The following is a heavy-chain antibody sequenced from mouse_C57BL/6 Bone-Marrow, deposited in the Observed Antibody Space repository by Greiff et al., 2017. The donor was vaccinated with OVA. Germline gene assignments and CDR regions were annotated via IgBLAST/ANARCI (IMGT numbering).Heavy chain of an antibody. Sequence: EVQLQESGAELVKPGASVKLSCTASGFNIKDYYMHWVKQRTEQGLEWIGRIDPEDGETKYAPKFQGKATITADTSSNTAYLQLSSLTSEDTAVYYCAREEITTVVATPLAYWGQGTLVTVSA. CDR2: IDPEDGET. D-gene: IGHD1-1*01. CDR3: AREEITTVVATPLAY. J-gene: IGHJ3*01. V-gene: IGHV14-2*01. CDR1: GFNIKDYY.